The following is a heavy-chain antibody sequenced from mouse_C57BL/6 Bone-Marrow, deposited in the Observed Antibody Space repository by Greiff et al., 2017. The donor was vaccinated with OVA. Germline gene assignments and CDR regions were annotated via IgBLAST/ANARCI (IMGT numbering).Heavy chain of an antibody. J-gene: IGHJ4*01. CDR2: IWTGGGT. CDR1: GFSLTSYA. Sequence: VQLVESGPGLVAPSQSLSITCTVSGFSLTSYAISWVRQPPGKGLEWLGVIWTGGGTNYNSALKSRLSISKDNSKSQVFLKMNSLQTDDTARYYCARNFPITRWYAMDYWGQGTSVTVSS. CDR3: ARNFPITRWYAMDY. D-gene: IGHD2-4*01. V-gene: IGHV2-9-1*01.